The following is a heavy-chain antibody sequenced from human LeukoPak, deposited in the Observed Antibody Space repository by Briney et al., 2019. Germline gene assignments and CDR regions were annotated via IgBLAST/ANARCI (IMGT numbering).Heavy chain of an antibody. CDR2: TSTSSTTI. J-gene: IGHJ4*02. Sequence: GRSLRLSCAASGFTFTSYSISCVRQAPGKGLAWISYTSTSSTTIYYAASVKGRFTNYRDNAKNSLYLQMNSPRDEDTAVYYCERDKGLRPRYFDYWGQGTLVTVSS. CDR3: ERDKGLRPRYFDY. CDR1: GFTFTSYS. V-gene: IGHV3-48*02. D-gene: IGHD6-6*01.